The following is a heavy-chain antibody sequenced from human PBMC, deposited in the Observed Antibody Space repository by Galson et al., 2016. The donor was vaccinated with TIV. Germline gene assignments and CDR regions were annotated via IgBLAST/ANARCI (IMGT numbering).Heavy chain of an antibody. V-gene: IGHV3-23*01. CDR1: GFTFASYA. Sequence: LRLSCAASGFTFASYAMTWVRQAPGKGLQWVSTIRETGGRIYYVDSVKGRFTSSRDDTTNTPYLQRNARRADDTALYYCGKEVGARGWYTVENWGQGTLVTVAS. D-gene: IGHD6-19*01. CDR3: GKEVGARGWYTVEN. CDR2: IRETGGRI. J-gene: IGHJ4*02.